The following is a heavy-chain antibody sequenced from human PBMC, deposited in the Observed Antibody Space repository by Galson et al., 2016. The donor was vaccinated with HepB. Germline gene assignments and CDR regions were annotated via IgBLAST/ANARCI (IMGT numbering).Heavy chain of an antibody. V-gene: IGHV3-7*03. J-gene: IGHJ3*02. CDR3: ARDKTYYSASGTYFDAFDM. D-gene: IGHD3-10*01. CDR2: IKQDGSVE. CDR1: GLTVSNNY. Sequence: SLRLSCAVSGLTVSNNYMRWVRQAPGKGLEWVANIKQDGSVEHYVDSVEGRFTISRDNAKSSLYLQMNSLRAEDTALYYCARDKTYYSASGTYFDAFDMWGQGTMVTVSS.